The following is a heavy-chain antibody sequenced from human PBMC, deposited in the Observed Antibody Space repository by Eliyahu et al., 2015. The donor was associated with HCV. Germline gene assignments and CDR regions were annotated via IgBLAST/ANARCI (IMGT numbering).Heavy chain of an antibody. CDR1: GGSFSGYX. D-gene: IGHD6-13*01. Sequence: QVQLQQWGAGLLKPSETLSLTCAVYGGSFSGYXWSXIRQPPGKGLGWXGEINHSGSTNXNPSLKSRVTISVDTSKNQFSLKLSSVTAADTAVYYCARGPYSSSWYRKHDLDYWGQGTLXTVSS. CDR3: ARGPYSSSWYRKHDLDY. J-gene: IGHJ4*02. V-gene: IGHV4-34*01. CDR2: INHSGST.